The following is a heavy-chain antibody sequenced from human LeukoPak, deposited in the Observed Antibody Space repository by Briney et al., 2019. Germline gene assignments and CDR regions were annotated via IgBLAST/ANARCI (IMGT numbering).Heavy chain of an antibody. CDR2: IYPGDSDT. CDR3: ASKESGYAYAFDI. D-gene: IGHD5-12*01. Sequence: GIIYPGDSDTRYSPSFQGQVTISADKSISTAYLQWSSLKASDTAMYYCASKESGYAYAFDIWGQGTMVTVSS. V-gene: IGHV5-51*01. J-gene: IGHJ3*02.